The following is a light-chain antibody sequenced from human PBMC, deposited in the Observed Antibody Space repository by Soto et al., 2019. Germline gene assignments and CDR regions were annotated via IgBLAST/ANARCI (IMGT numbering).Light chain of an antibody. CDR3: QSYDSSTVV. J-gene: IGLJ2*01. V-gene: IGLV6-57*02. Sequence: NFMLTQPHSVSGSPGKTVTISCSGSSGSIASNYVQWYQQRPGSAPTTVIYEDNQRPSGVPDRFSGSIASSSNSVSLTISGLKTEDEADYDCQSYDSSTVVFGGGTKVTVL. CDR2: EDN. CDR1: SGSIASNY.